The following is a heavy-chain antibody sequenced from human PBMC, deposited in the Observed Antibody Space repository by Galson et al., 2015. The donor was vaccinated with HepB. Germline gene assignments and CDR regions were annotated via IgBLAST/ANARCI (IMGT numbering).Heavy chain of an antibody. J-gene: IGHJ4*02. CDR1: GFTFSSYS. CDR3: ARDPHIVGATKGFDY. Sequence: SLRLSCAASGFTFSSYSMNWVRQAPGKGLEWVSSISSSSSYIYYADSVKGRFTISRDNAKNSLYLQMNSLRAEDTAVYYCARDPHIVGATKGFDYWGQGTLVTVSS. V-gene: IGHV3-21*01. D-gene: IGHD1-26*01. CDR2: ISSSSSYI.